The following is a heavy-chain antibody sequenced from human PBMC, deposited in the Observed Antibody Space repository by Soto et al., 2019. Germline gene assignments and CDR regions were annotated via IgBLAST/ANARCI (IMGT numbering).Heavy chain of an antibody. V-gene: IGHV1-69*12. CDR2: IITIFGTI. D-gene: IGHD3-3*02. CDR1: GGTFDSNA. Sequence: QVQLVQSGTEVKKPGSSVKVSCKASGGTFDSNAISWVRLAPGQGLEWMGGIITIFGTINNAQKFQDRVTITAXEXTXIXHMDLSSLRSEDTAIYYCAREGLAFGPGAVGGAFDIWGQGTLVTVSS. J-gene: IGHJ3*02. CDR3: AREGLAFGPGAVGGAFDI.